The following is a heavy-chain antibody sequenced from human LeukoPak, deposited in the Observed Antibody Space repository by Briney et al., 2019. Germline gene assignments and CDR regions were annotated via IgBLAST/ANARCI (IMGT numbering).Heavy chain of an antibody. CDR3: ARISSGWLNFDC. J-gene: IGHJ4*02. CDR2: IYSGGST. D-gene: IGHD6-19*01. V-gene: IGHV3-53*01. CDR1: GLTVSSNY. Sequence: AGGSLRLSCAASGLTVSSNYMSWVRRAPGKGLEWVSVIYSGGSTYYTDSVKGRFTISRDNSKNALYLQMNSLRAEDTAVYYCARISSGWLNFDCWGQGALVTVSS.